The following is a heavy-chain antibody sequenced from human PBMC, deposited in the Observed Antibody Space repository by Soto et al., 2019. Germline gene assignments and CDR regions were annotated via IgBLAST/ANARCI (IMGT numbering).Heavy chain of an antibody. J-gene: IGHJ5*02. CDR2: IFYSGRSVST. CDR1: GGSISSYY. Sequence: SETLSLTCSVSGGSISSYYWSWIRQPPGKGLEWIGYIFYSGRSVSTNHNPSLKSRVTISVDTSKNQFSLKLSSVTAADTAVYYCARTALGWFDPRGQGTLVTVSS. V-gene: IGHV4-59*01. D-gene: IGHD2-21*02. CDR3: ARTALGWFDP.